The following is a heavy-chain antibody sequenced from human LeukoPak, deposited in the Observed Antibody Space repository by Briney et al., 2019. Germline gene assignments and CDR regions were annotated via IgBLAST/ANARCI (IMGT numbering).Heavy chain of an antibody. J-gene: IGHJ3*02. CDR2: MNSNSGGT. D-gene: IGHD4-23*01. CDR1: GYTLTGYY. CDR3: ARDDYGGALDI. V-gene: IGHV1-2*02. Sequence: GASVKVSCKGFGYTLTGYYMHRGRQAPGQGVGWVGWMNSNSGGTNYAQKFQGRVTMTRDTSISTAYMEVSRLRSDDTAVYYCARDDYGGALDIWGQGTMVTVSS.